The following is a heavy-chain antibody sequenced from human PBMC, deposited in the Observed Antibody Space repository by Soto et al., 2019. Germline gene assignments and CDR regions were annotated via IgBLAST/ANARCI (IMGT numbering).Heavy chain of an antibody. CDR2: IYYSGST. CDR1: GGSFSGYY. D-gene: IGHD1-26*01. CDR3: ARVGGSPPHWFDP. J-gene: IGHJ5*02. V-gene: IGHV4-59*01. Sequence: PSETLSLTCAVYGGSFSGYYWSWIRQPPGKGLEWIGYIYYSGSTNYNPSLKSRVTISVDTSKNQFSLKLSSVTAADTAVYYCARVGGSPPHWFDPWGQGTLVTVSS.